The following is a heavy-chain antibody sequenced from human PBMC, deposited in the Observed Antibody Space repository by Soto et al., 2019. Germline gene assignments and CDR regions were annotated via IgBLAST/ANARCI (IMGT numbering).Heavy chain of an antibody. J-gene: IGHJ5*02. D-gene: IGHD3-22*01. CDR2: VYNAGNT. CDR3: ARDFFDSSDYTTNWFDP. Sequence: SETLSLTCTVSGVSISSNNYYWGWIRQPPGKGLEWIGIVYNAGNTYYNPSLKSRVTISVDTSKNQFSLKLTSVTAADAALYYCARDFFDSSDYTTNWFDPWGQGTLVTVSS. CDR1: GVSISSNNYY. V-gene: IGHV4-39*01.